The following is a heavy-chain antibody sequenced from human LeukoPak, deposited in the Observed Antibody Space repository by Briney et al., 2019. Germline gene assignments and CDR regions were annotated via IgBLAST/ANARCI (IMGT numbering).Heavy chain of an antibody. CDR1: GYSISSGNY. D-gene: IGHD2-2*01. V-gene: IGHV4-38-2*02. CDR3: AKRYCSSTTCYDDRGAFDY. CDR2: IYHSGST. J-gene: IGHJ4*02. Sequence: SETLSLTCTVSGYSISSGNYWDWIRRPPGKGLEWIGSIYHSGSTYYNPSLKSRVTISVDTSKNQFSLKLSSVTAADTAVYYCAKRYCSSTTCYDDRGAFDYWGQGTLVTVSS.